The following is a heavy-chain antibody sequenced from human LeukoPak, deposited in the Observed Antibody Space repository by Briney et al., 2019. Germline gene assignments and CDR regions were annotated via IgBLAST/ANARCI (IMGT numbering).Heavy chain of an antibody. V-gene: IGHV3-7*01. J-gene: IGHJ4*02. CDR1: GFTFSNYG. CDR3: ARDFWGAYRVDFFDF. Sequence: QPGGSLRLSCAASGFTFSNYGMSWVRRAPGKGLEWVANIKQDGSETYYVDSVRGRFTISRDNARNSLYLQMNSLRGEDTAIYYCARDFWGAYRVDFFDFWGQGALVTVSS. CDR2: IKQDGSET. D-gene: IGHD3-3*01.